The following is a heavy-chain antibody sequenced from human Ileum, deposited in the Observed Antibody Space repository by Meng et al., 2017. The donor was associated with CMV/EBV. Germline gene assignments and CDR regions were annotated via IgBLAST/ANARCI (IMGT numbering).Heavy chain of an antibody. CDR2: IDPSGDGT. J-gene: IGHJ3*01. V-gene: IGHV1-46*04. CDR3: ARPLKPAASRYAFDL. D-gene: IGHD2-2*01. CDR1: GSTFTGYF. Sequence: ASVKVSCKASGSTFTGYFIHWMRQAPGQGLEWVGIIDPSGDGTRYAQQLQGRVTMTRDTSTVYMELSSLGSDDTAVYYCARPLKPAASRYAFDLWGQGTMVTVSS.